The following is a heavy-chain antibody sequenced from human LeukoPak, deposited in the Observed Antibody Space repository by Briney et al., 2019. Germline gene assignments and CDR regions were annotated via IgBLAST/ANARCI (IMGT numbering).Heavy chain of an antibody. CDR1: GGSFSGYY. Sequence: PSETLSLTCAVYGGSFSGYYWSWIRQPPGKGLEWIGEINHSGSTNYNPSLKSRVTISVDKSKNQFSLKLSSVIAADTAVYYCARVDDAFDIWGQGTMVTVSS. CDR3: ARVDDAFDI. V-gene: IGHV4-34*01. CDR2: INHSGST. J-gene: IGHJ3*02.